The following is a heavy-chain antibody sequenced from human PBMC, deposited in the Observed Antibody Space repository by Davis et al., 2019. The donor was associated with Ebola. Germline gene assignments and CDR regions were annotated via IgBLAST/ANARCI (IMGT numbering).Heavy chain of an antibody. V-gene: IGHV4-59*11. CDR1: GASIRSHY. Sequence: LSCTVSGASIRSHYWSWIRQPPGKGLEWIGEIYYSGITNYNPSLKSRVTISVDTSKNQFSLKLSSVTAADTAVYYCARESSEYFHHWGQGTLVTVSS. CDR3: ARESSEYFHH. J-gene: IGHJ1*01. CDR2: IYYSGIT.